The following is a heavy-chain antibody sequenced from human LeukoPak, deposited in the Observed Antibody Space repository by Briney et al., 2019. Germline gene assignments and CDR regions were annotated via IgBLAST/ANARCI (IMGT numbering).Heavy chain of an antibody. D-gene: IGHD1-26*01. J-gene: IGHJ4*02. CDR3: AKVLVGATLFDY. CDR1: GFTFSSYA. V-gene: IGHV3-23*01. Sequence: GGSLRLSCAASGFTFSSYAMSWVRQAPGKGLEWVSAISGSGGSTYYADSVKGRFTISRDNSKNTLYLQMNSPRAEDTAVYYCAKVLVGATLFDYWGQGTLVTVSS. CDR2: ISGSGGST.